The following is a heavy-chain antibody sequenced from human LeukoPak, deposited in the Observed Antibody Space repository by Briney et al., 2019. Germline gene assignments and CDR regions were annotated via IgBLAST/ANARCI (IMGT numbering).Heavy chain of an antibody. CDR2: IYYSGST. CDR1: GGSISSYY. D-gene: IGHD3-22*01. CDR3: ARDLYYYDSSGHYFDY. J-gene: IGHJ4*02. V-gene: IGHV4-59*01. Sequence: SETLSLTCTVPGGSISSYYWSWIRQPPGKGLEWIGYIYYSGSTNYNPSLKSRVTISVDTSKNQFSLKLSSVTAADTAVYYCARDLYYYDSSGHYFDYWGQGTLVTVSS.